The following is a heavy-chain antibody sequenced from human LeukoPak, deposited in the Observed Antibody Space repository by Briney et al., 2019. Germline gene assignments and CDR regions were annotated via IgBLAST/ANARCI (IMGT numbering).Heavy chain of an antibody. V-gene: IGHV3-11*04. Sequence: GGSLRLSCAASGFTFSDYYMSWIRQAPGKGLEWVSYISSSGSTIYYADSVKGRFTISRDNSKNTLYLQMNSLRAEDTAVYYCAKDQGAIVSYYYGMDVWGQGTTVTVSS. CDR2: ISSSGSTI. CDR3: AKDQGAIVSYYYGMDV. D-gene: IGHD3-16*02. CDR1: GFTFSDYY. J-gene: IGHJ6*02.